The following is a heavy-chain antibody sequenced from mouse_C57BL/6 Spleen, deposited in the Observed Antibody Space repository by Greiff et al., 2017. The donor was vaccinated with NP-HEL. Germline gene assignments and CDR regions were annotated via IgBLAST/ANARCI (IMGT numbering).Heavy chain of an antibody. V-gene: IGHV1-76*01. CDR1: GYTFTDYY. Sequence: QVQLQQSGAELVRPGASVQLSCKASGYTFTDYYINWVKQRPGQGLEWIARIYPGSGNTYYNEKFKGKATLTAEKSSSTAYMQRSSLTSEDSAVYFCARGGYYGSPLDYWGQGTTLTVSS. CDR3: ARGGYYGSPLDY. J-gene: IGHJ2*01. D-gene: IGHD1-1*01. CDR2: IYPGSGNT.